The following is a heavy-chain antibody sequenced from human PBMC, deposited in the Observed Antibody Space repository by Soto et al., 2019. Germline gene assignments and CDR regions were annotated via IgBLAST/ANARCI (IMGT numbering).Heavy chain of an antibody. D-gene: IGHD5-12*01. Sequence: QVQLVESGGGLVKPGGSLRLSCAASGFTFSDYYMSWIRQAPGKGLEWVSYISSSSSYTNYADSVKGRFTISRDNAKNSLYLQMNSLRAEDTAVYYCARGHSGYEEPAWYFDYWGQGTLVTVSS. CDR1: GFTFSDYY. V-gene: IGHV3-11*05. J-gene: IGHJ4*02. CDR2: ISSSSSYT. CDR3: ARGHSGYEEPAWYFDY.